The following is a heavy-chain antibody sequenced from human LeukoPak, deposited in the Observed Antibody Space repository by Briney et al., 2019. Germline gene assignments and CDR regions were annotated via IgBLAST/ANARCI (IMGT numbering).Heavy chain of an antibody. CDR1: GGSISSSSYY. V-gene: IGHV4-39*01. D-gene: IGHD4-23*01. J-gene: IGHJ2*01. Sequence: PSETLSLTRTVSGGSISSSSYYWGWIRQPPGKGLEWIGSIYYSGSTYYNPSLKSRVTISVDTSKNQFSLKLSSVTAADTAVYYCASTYGGNSLLVWYFDLWGRGTLVTVSS. CDR2: IYYSGST. CDR3: ASTYGGNSLLVWYFDL.